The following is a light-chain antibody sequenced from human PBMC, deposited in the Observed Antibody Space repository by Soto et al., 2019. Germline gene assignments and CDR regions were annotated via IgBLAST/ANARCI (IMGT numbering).Light chain of an antibody. V-gene: IGLV1-40*01. CDR3: QSYDSSLSASGVV. CDR2: GNS. J-gene: IGLJ2*01. CDR1: SSNIGAGYD. Sequence: QAVVTQPPSVSGAPGQMVTISCTGSSSNIGAGYDVHWYQQLPGTAPKLLIYGNSNRPSGVPDRFSGSKSGTSASLAITGLQAEDEADYYCQSYDSSLSASGVVFGGGTKLTVL.